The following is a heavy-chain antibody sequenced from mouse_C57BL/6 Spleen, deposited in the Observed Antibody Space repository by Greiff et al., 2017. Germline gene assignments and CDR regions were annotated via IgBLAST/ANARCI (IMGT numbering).Heavy chain of an antibody. D-gene: IGHD3-3*01. J-gene: IGHJ2*01. V-gene: IGHV1-61*01. CDR2: IYPSDSET. Sequence: QVQLQQPGAELVRPGSSVKLSCKASGYTFTSYWMDWVKQRPGQGLEWIGNIYPSDSETHYNQKFKDKATLTVDKSSSTAYMQLSSLTSEDSAVYYCARGWGFDYWGQGTTLTVSS. CDR3: ARGWGFDY. CDR1: GYTFTSYW.